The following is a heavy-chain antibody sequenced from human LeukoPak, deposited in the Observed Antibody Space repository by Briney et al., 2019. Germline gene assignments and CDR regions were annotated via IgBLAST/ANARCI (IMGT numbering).Heavy chain of an antibody. CDR2: INPNSGVT. J-gene: IGHJ5*02. V-gene: IGHV1-2*02. Sequence: ASVKVPCKASGYSFNDQYIHWVRQAPGQGLEWMGRINPNSGVTNYVQKFQGRVTMTSDTSISTAYMELSRLRSDDTAIYYCARGRGSNWYDNWFDPWGQGTLVTVSS. CDR3: ARGRGSNWYDNWFDP. D-gene: IGHD6-13*01. CDR1: GYSFNDQY.